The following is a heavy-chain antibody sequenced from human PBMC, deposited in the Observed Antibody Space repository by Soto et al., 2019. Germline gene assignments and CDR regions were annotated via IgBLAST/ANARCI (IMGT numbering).Heavy chain of an antibody. Sequence: SETLSLTCTVSDDSMTSSNWRNWVRQPPGKGLEWIGEAHHSGRTNYNPSLRSRVTISVDKSQNHFSLQLTSVTAADTAVYYCARSEATALDYWGQGTLVTVSS. CDR2: AHHSGRT. CDR3: ARSEATALDY. V-gene: IGHV4-4*02. J-gene: IGHJ4*02. CDR1: DDSMTSSNW.